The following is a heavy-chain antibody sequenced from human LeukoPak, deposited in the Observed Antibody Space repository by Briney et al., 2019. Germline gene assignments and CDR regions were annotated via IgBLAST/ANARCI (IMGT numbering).Heavy chain of an antibody. V-gene: IGHV3-15*01. J-gene: IGHJ4*02. CDR2: IKSKTDGGTT. Sequence: PGGSLRLSCAASGFTFSNAWMSWVRQAPGKGLEWVGRIKSKTDGGTTDYAAPVKGRFTISRDDSKNTLYLQVNSLKTEDTAVYYCTTDWSLHRGCSSTSCYAYSGYDEFVYWGQGTLVTVSS. D-gene: IGHD2-2*01. CDR3: TTDWSLHRGCSSTSCYAYSGYDEFVY. CDR1: GFTFSNAW.